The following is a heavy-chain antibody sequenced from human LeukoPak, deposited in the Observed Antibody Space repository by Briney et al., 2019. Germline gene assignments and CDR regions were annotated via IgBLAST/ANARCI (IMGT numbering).Heavy chain of an antibody. CDR3: GRWGYYGLVNDFRFDP. CDR2: IYYSGST. J-gene: IGHJ5*02. CDR1: GGSISSYY. V-gene: IGHV4-59*01. D-gene: IGHD3-10*01. Sequence: SETLSLTCTVSGGSISSYYWSWIRQPPGKGLEWIGYIYYSGSTNYNPSLKSRVTISVDTSKNQFSLKLSSVTAADPAVYYCGRWGYYGLVNDFRFDPWGQGTLLTVSS.